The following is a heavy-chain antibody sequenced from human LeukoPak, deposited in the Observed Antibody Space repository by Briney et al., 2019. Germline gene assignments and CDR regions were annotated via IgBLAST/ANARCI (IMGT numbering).Heavy chain of an antibody. Sequence: QPGRSLRLSCAASGFTFDDYAMHWVRQAPGKGLEWVSGISWNSGSIGYADSVKGRFTISRDNAKNSLYLQMNSLRAEDTALYYCAKGFNYDPSGYFDYWGQGTLVTVSS. CDR3: AKGFNYDPSGYFDY. CDR2: ISWNSGSI. V-gene: IGHV3-9*01. J-gene: IGHJ4*02. D-gene: IGHD3-22*01. CDR1: GFTFDDYA.